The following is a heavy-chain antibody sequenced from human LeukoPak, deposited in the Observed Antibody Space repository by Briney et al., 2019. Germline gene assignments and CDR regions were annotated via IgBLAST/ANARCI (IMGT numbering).Heavy chain of an antibody. D-gene: IGHD4-11*01. J-gene: IGHJ4*02. CDR3: GRQDYSNYVDY. V-gene: IGHV4-38-2*01. CDR1: GYSISSGYY. Sequence: SETLSLTCAVSGYSISSGYYWGWIRQPPGKGLEGIGSIYHIGSTYYNPSLKSRVTISVDTSKNRFSLKLSSVTAADTAVYYCGRQDYSNYVDYWGQGILVTVSS. CDR2: IYHIGST.